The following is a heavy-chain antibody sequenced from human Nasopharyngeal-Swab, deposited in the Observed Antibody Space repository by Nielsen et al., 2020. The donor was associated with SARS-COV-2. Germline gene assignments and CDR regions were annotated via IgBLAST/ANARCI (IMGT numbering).Heavy chain of an antibody. CDR3: ARCQLLWFGDGAFDI. D-gene: IGHD3-10*01. CDR1: GGSISSSSYY. V-gene: IGHV4-39*01. CDR2: IYYSGST. Sequence: SETLSLTCTVSGGSISSSSYYWGWIRQPPGKGLEWIGSIYYSGSTHYSPSLKSRVTISVDTSKNQFSLKLSSVTAADTAVYYCARCQLLWFGDGAFDIWGQGTMVTVSS. J-gene: IGHJ3*02.